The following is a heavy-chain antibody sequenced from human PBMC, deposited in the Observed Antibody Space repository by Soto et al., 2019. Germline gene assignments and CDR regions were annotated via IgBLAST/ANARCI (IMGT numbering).Heavy chain of an antibody. CDR3: ARDGGDYSDSRGPL. CDR2: IYYSGST. J-gene: IGHJ4*02. Sequence: LTCTVSGGSISKSSYYWVWIRQPPGKGLEWIGYIYYSGSTYYSPSLKSRVTISVDTSKNQFSLKLSSVTAADTAVYYCARDGGDYSDSRGPLWGQGTLVTVSS. CDR1: GGSISKSSYY. V-gene: IGHV4-30-4*08. D-gene: IGHD3-22*01.